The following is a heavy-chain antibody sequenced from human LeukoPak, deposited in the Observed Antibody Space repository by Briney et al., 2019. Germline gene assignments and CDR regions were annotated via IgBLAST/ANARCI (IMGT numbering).Heavy chain of an antibody. J-gene: IGHJ3*02. CDR1: GFTFGDYA. CDR3: TRRSGDSYGDAFDI. Sequence: GRSLRLSCTASGFTFGDYAMSWVRQAPGKGLEWIGFIRSQAYGGTTEDAASVKGRFTISRDDSKSIAYLQMNSLTTEDTAVYYCTRRSGDSYGDAFDIWGQGTMVTVSS. D-gene: IGHD5-18*01. V-gene: IGHV3-49*04. CDR2: IRSQAYGGTT.